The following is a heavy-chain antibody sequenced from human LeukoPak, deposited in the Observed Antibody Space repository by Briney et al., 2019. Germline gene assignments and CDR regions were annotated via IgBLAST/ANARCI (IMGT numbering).Heavy chain of an antibody. V-gene: IGHV3-15*01. Sequence: LTPACAPAAPTFTKAWTSSVRHAPGKGLECIARIKDGGGTTDYAAPVKGRFTISRDDSRITVSLQMNSLNTEDIGVYYCTTDLGAYGDYLRNWGQGSLVTVSS. J-gene: IGHJ1*01. CDR1: APTFTKAW. D-gene: IGHD4-17*01. CDR2: IKDGGGTT. CDR3: TTDLGAYGDYLRN.